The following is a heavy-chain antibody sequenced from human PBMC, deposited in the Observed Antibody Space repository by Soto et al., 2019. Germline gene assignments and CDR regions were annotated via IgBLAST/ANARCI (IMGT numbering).Heavy chain of an antibody. V-gene: IGHV3-73*01. CDR2: IRSKANSYAT. CDR3: TSRITIFGVVSREY. CDR1: GFTFSGSA. Sequence: AGGSLRLSCAASGFTFSGSAMHWVRQASGKGLEWVGRIRSKANSYATAYAASVKGRFTISRDDSKNTAYLQMNSLKTEDTAVYYCTSRITIFGVVSREYWGQGTLVTVSS. D-gene: IGHD3-3*01. J-gene: IGHJ4*02.